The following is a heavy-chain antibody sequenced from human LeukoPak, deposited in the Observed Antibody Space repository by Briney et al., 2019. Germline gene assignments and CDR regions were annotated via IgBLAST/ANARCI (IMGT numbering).Heavy chain of an antibody. CDR2: ISGSGGST. J-gene: IGHJ4*02. CDR3: AKIYSIYYDSSGPFDY. Sequence: GGSLRLSCAASGFTFSSYAMSWVRQAPGKGLEWVSAISGSGGSTYYADSVKGRFTISRDNSKNTLYLQMNSLRAEDTAVYYCAKIYSIYYDSSGPFDYWGQGTLVTVSS. V-gene: IGHV3-23*01. CDR1: GFTFSSYA. D-gene: IGHD3-22*01.